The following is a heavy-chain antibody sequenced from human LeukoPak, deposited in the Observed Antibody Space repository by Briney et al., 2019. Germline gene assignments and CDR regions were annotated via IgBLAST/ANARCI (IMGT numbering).Heavy chain of an antibody. CDR2: ISGRGGST. V-gene: IGHV3-23*01. CDR3: AKVSRYFDWLLSYAFDI. CDR1: GFTFSSYG. D-gene: IGHD3-9*01. J-gene: IGHJ3*02. Sequence: GGTLRLSCAASGFTFSSYGMSWVRQAPGKGLEWVSAISGRGGSTYYADSVKGRFTISRDNSKNTLYLQMNSLRAEDTAVYYCAKVSRYFDWLLSYAFDIWGQGTMVTVSS.